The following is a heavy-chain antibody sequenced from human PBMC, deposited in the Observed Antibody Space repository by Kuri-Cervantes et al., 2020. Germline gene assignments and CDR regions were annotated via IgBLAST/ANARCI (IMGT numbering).Heavy chain of an antibody. CDR2: INPNSGGT. D-gene: IGHD1-1*01. Sequence: ASVKVSCKASGYTFTGYDMHWVRQAPGQGLEWMGWINPNSGGTNYAQKFQGRVTMTRDTSISTAYMELSRLRSDDTAVYYCARENETTGTNNNWFDHWGQGTLVTVSS. CDR3: ARENETTGTNNNWFDH. V-gene: IGHV1-2*02. CDR1: GYTFTGYD. J-gene: IGHJ5*02.